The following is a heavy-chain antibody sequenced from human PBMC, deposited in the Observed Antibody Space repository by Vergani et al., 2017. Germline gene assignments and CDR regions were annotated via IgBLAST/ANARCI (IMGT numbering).Heavy chain of an antibody. D-gene: IGHD5-18*01. Sequence: EVQLLESGGGLVQPGGSLRLSCAASGFTFSSYAMSWVRQAPGKGLEWVSAISGSGGSTYYADSVKGRFTISRDNSKNMLYLQMNSLRAEDTAVYYCAKGGYSYGSGYGMDVWGQGTTVTVSS. J-gene: IGHJ6*02. V-gene: IGHV3-23*01. CDR3: AKGGYSYGSGYGMDV. CDR1: GFTFSSYA. CDR2: ISGSGGST.